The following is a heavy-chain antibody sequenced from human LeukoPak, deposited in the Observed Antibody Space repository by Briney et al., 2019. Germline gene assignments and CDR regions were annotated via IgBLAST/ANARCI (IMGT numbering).Heavy chain of an antibody. CDR2: INSDGSST. D-gene: IGHD4-17*01. V-gene: IGHV3-74*01. Sequence: AGGSLRLSCAASGFTFSSYWMHWVRQAPGKGLVWVSRINSDGSSTSYADSVKGRFTISRDNAKNTLYLQMNSLRAEDTAVYYCARESHDYGDFYWGQGTLVTVSS. CDR1: GFTFSSYW. CDR3: ARESHDYGDFY. J-gene: IGHJ4*02.